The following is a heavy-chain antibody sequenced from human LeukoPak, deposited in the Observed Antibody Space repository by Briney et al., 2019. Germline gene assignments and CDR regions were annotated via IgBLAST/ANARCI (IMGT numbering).Heavy chain of an antibody. V-gene: IGHV3-9*01. J-gene: IGHJ4*02. D-gene: IGHD3-10*01. CDR2: ISWNSGSI. CDR1: GFTFDNYA. CDR3: AKDLFTMDRGVLKS. Sequence: PGGSLRLSCAASGFTFDNYAMHWVRQAPGKGLEWVSGISWNSGSIGYADSVKGRFTISRDNAKNSLYLQMNSLRAEDTALYYCAKDLFTMDRGVLKSWGQGTLVTVSS.